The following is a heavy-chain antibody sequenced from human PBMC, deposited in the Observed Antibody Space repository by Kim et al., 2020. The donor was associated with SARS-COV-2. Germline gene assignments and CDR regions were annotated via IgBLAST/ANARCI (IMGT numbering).Heavy chain of an antibody. D-gene: IGHD6-19*01. V-gene: IGHV4-59*09. CDR3: ARGGSSGWTKGFFDY. J-gene: IGHJ4*02. Sequence: PSLKRRVNISVDTSKKQFSLKLSSVTAADTAVYYCARGGSSGWTKGFFDYWGQGTLVTVSS.